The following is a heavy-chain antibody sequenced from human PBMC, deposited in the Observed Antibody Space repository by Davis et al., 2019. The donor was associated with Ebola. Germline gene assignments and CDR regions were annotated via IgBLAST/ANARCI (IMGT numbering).Heavy chain of an antibody. CDR3: ARAAVVAATPNFDY. J-gene: IGHJ4*02. Sequence: SVQVSCKASGGTFSSYAISWVRQAPGQGLEWMGGIIPIFGTANYAQKFQGRVTITADESTSTAYMELSSLRSEDTAVYYCARAAVVAATPNFDYWGQGTLVTVSS. CDR1: GGTFSSYA. V-gene: IGHV1-69*13. D-gene: IGHD2-15*01. CDR2: IIPIFGTA.